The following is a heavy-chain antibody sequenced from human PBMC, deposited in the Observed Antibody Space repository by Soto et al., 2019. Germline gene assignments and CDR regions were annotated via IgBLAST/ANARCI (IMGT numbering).Heavy chain of an antibody. D-gene: IGHD4-17*01. V-gene: IGHV1-3*01. J-gene: IGHJ4*02. CDR3: ARDRNYGDYPRAFDY. Sequence: EQRLEWMGWINAGNGNTKYSQKFQGRVTITRDTSASTAYMELSSLRSEDTAVYFCARDRNYGDYPRAFDYSGERTLVTV. CDR2: INAGNGNT.